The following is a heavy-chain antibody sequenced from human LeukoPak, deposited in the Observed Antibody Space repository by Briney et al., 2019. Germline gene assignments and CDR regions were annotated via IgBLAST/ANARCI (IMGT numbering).Heavy chain of an antibody. CDR3: ARGGYDYIWGSYRPGFGY. CDR2: TYYRSKWYN. CDR1: GDSVSSNSAA. Sequence: SQTLSLTCAISGDSVSSNSAAWNWISQSPSRGLEWLGRTYYRSKWYNDYAVSVKSRITINPDTSKNQFSLQLNSVTPEDTAVYYCARGGYDYIWGSYRPGFGYWGQGTLVTVSS. D-gene: IGHD3-16*02. J-gene: IGHJ4*02. V-gene: IGHV6-1*01.